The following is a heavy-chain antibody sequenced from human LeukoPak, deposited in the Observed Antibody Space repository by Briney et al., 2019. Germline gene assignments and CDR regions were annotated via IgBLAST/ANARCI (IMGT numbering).Heavy chain of an antibody. CDR2: IGGSGGST. V-gene: IGHV3-23*01. CDR3: ARHVYSYGYTPFGD. Sequence: PGGSLRLSCAASGFTFSSYAMSWVRQAPGKGLEWVSVIGGSGGSTYYADSVKGRFTISRDNSKNTLYLQMNSLRAEDTAVYYCARHVYSYGYTPFGDWGQGTLVTVSS. J-gene: IGHJ4*02. D-gene: IGHD5-18*01. CDR1: GFTFSSYA.